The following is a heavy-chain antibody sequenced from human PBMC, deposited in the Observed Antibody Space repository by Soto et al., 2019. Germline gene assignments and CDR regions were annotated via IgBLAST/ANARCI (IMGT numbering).Heavy chain of an antibody. Sequence: ASVKVSCKASGYTFTSYGISWVRQAPGQGLEWMGWISAYNGNTNYAQKFQGRVTITADESTSTAYMELSSLRSEDTAVYYCASSQERGYSYGYPQLWGQGTLVTVSS. D-gene: IGHD5-18*01. CDR3: ASSQERGYSYGYPQL. CDR2: ISAYNGNT. J-gene: IGHJ4*02. CDR1: GYTFTSYG. V-gene: IGHV1-18*01.